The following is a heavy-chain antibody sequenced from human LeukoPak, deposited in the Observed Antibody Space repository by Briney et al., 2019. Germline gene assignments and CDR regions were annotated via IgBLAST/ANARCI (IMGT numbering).Heavy chain of an antibody. CDR1: GGSISSGGYY. Sequence: SQTLSLTCTVSGGSISSGGYYWSWIRQHPGKGLEWIGYIYYSGSTYYNPSLKSRVTISVDTSKNQFPLKLSSVTAADTAVYYCARQIGVEMATIEDYWGQGTLVTVSS. J-gene: IGHJ4*02. CDR3: ARQIGVEMATIEDY. V-gene: IGHV4-31*03. CDR2: IYYSGST. D-gene: IGHD5-12*01.